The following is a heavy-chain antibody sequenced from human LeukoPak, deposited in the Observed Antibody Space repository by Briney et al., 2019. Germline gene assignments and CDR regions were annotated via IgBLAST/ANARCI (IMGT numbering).Heavy chain of an antibody. CDR3: ARLTNYYYDSSGYYYSPSYYFDC. J-gene: IGHJ4*02. CDR2: ISSNGGST. D-gene: IGHD3-22*01. V-gene: IGHV3-64*01. Sequence: GGSLRLSCAAAGFTFSSYPMHCVRQAPGKGLEYVSGISSNGGSTYYANSVKDRFTISRDNSKNTLYLQMGSLRAEDMAVYYCARLTNYYYDSSGYYYSPSYYFDCWGQGTLVTVSS. CDR1: GFTFSSYP.